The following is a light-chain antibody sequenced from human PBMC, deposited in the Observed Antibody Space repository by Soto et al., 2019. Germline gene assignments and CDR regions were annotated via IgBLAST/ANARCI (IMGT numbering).Light chain of an antibody. Sequence: DIQMTQSPSSVSASIGDRVTITCRASQHISTWLVWYKQKPGKAPQLLIYAASSLQSGVPSRFSGSGSGTDFPLTISSLQPEDSATYYCQQANSFPFTFGQGNRLEI. CDR3: QQANSFPFT. CDR2: AAS. CDR1: QHISTW. V-gene: IGKV1-12*01. J-gene: IGKJ2*01.